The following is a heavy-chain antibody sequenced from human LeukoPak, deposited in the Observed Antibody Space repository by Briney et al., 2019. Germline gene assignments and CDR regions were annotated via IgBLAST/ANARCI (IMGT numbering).Heavy chain of an antibody. V-gene: IGHV3-7*01. CDR3: ARRTPHGYYYYMDV. J-gene: IGHJ6*03. CDR2: IKEDGSEK. CDR1: GFTFSAHW. Sequence: GGSLRLSCAASGFTFSAHWMSWVRQAPGKGLEWVANIKEDGSEKYYVDSVRGRFTISRDNAKNSLYLQMDSLRAEDTAVYYCARRTPHGYYYYMDVWGKGTTVTVSS.